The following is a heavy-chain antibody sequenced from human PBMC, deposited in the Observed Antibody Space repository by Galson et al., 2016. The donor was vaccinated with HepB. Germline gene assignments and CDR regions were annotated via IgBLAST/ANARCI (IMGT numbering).Heavy chain of an antibody. CDR1: GFGFKDHA. CDR2: INWNSANI. J-gene: IGHJ4*02. V-gene: IGHV3-9*01. CDR3: AKDFGLAAAGRLES. Sequence: SLRLSCAASGFGFKDHAMHWVRQGPGKGLEWVSGINWNSANIGYADSVKGRFTISRDNARDTLHLQMNGLRPEDTALYFCAKDFGLAAAGRLESWGQGILVTVSS. D-gene: IGHD6-13*01.